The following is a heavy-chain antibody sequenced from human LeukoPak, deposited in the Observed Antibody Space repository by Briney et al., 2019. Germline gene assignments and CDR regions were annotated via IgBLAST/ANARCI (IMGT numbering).Heavy chain of an antibody. V-gene: IGHV4-38-2*01. CDR1: GYSISSGYY. J-gene: IGHJ4*02. D-gene: IGHD3-10*01. CDR2: IYHSGST. CDR3: ARYGRKLWFGELRVSY. Sequence: SETLSLTCAVSGYSISSGYYWGWIRQPPGKGLEWIGSIYHSGSTYYNPSLKSRVTISVGTSKNQFSLKLSSVTAADTAVYYCARYGRKLWFGELRVSYWGQGTLVTVSS.